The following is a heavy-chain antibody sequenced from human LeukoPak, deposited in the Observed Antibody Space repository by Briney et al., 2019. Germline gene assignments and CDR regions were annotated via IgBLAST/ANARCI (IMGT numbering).Heavy chain of an antibody. D-gene: IGHD4-17*01. Sequence: GGSLRLSCAASGFSFISYGMHWVRQAPGKGLEWVGVISDDGSNKKYADSVKGRFTISRDNSKDTLYLQMNSLRDEDTAVYYCAKRPSDYGDYVTYFDYWGQGTLVTVSS. CDR2: ISDDGSNK. V-gene: IGHV3-30*18. CDR3: AKRPSDYGDYVTYFDY. CDR1: GFSFISYG. J-gene: IGHJ4*02.